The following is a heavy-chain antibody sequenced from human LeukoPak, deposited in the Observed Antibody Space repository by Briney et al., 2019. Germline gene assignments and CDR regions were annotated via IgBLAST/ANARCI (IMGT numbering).Heavy chain of an antibody. CDR3: ARDAGLGRIAVAGRPDY. J-gene: IGHJ4*02. Sequence: GGSLRLSCAASGFTFSSYAMHWVRQAPGKGLEYVSAISSNGGSTYYANSVKGRFTISRDNSKNTLYLQMGSLRAEDMAVYYCARDAGLGRIAVAGRPDYWGQGTLVTVSS. CDR2: ISSNGGST. V-gene: IGHV3-64*01. CDR1: GFTFSSYA. D-gene: IGHD6-19*01.